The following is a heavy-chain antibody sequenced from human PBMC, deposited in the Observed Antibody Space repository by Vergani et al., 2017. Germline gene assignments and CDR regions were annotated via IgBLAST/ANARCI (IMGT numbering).Heavy chain of an antibody. J-gene: IGHJ6*02. D-gene: IGHD2-2*01. Sequence: QVQLQESGPGLVKPSQTLSLTCTVSGGSISSGGYYWSWIRQHPGKGLEWIGYIYYSGSTYYNPSLKSRVTISVDTSKNQFSLKLSSVTAADTAVYYCAGEWYCSSTSCYQAQGGMDVWGQGTTVTVSS. V-gene: IGHV4-31*03. CDR3: AGEWYCSSTSCYQAQGGMDV. CDR1: GGSISSGGYY. CDR2: IYYSGST.